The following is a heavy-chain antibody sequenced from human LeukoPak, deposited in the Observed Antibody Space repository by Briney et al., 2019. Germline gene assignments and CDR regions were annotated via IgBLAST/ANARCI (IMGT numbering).Heavy chain of an antibody. CDR1: GFTVSSNY. D-gene: IGHD3-22*01. Sequence: GSLRLSCAASGFTVSSNYMSWVRQAPGKGLEWVSVIYSGGSTYYADSVKGRFTISRDNSKNTLYLQMNSLRAEDTAVYYCARGIGLLATSFDYWGQGTLVTVSS. J-gene: IGHJ4*02. V-gene: IGHV3-53*01. CDR2: IYSGGST. CDR3: ARGIGLLATSFDY.